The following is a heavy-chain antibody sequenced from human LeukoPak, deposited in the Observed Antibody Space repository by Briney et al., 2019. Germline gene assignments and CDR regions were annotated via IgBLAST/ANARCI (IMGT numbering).Heavy chain of an antibody. J-gene: IGHJ4*02. CDR3: ARDQLTWGSSTSCYDY. CDR2: ISAYNGNT. Sequence: ASVKVSCKASGYTFTSYGISWVRQAPGQGLEWMGWISAYNGNTNYAQKLQGRVTMTTDTSTSTAYMELRSLRSDDTAVYYCARDQLTWGSSTSCYDYWGQGTLVTVSS. CDR1: GYTFTSYG. D-gene: IGHD2-2*01. V-gene: IGHV1-18*01.